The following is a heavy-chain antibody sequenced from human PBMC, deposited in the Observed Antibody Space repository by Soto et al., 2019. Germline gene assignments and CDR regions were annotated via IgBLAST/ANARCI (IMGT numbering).Heavy chain of an antibody. V-gene: IGHV3-7*01. J-gene: IGHJ4*02. CDR1: GFSFSSYW. Sequence: SLRLSCAASGFSFSSYWMSWVRQAPGKGLEWVANIKEDGSEMYYEDSVKGRFTISRDNAKNSLYLQMNSLRAEDTAVYYCARVSYYDSSGYYSGRYYYFDYWGQGTLVTVSS. CDR2: IKEDGSEM. CDR3: ARVSYYDSSGYYSGRYYYFDY. D-gene: IGHD3-22*01.